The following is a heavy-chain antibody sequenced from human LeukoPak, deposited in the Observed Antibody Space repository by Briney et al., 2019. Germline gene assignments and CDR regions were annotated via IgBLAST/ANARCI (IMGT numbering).Heavy chain of an antibody. V-gene: IGHV4-34*01. CDR1: GGSFSGYY. J-gene: IGHJ5*02. D-gene: IGHD3-10*01. CDR3: ARGRTYYYGSGSSNWFDP. Sequence: SETLSLTCAVYGGSFSGYYWSWIGQPPGKGLEWIGEINHSGSTNYNPSLKSRVTISVDTSKNQFSLKLSSVTAADTAVYYCARGRTYYYGSGSSNWFDPWGQGTLVTVSS. CDR2: INHSGST.